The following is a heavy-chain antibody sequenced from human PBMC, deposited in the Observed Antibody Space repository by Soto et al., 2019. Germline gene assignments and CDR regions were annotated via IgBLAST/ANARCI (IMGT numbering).Heavy chain of an antibody. D-gene: IGHD1-7*01. J-gene: IGHJ4*02. Sequence: EVQLVESGGGLVQPGGSLKLSCAASGFTFSGSAVHWVRQASGKGLEWVGRIRSKANSYATAYAASVKGRFTISRDDSKNTAYLQMNSLKTEDTAVYYCTRWPYGTGTTWFDYWGQGTLVTVSS. CDR3: TRWPYGTGTTWFDY. CDR1: GFTFSGSA. CDR2: IRSKANSYAT. V-gene: IGHV3-73*02.